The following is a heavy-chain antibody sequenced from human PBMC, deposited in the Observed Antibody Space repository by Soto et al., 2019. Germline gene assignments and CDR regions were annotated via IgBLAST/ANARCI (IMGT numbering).Heavy chain of an antibody. CDR2: ISDSGATS. CDR1: GFSLSSHA. D-gene: IGHD4-17*01. J-gene: IGHJ4*01. CDR3: AKVMTYNVGDGYPTVDY. V-gene: IGHV3-23*01. Sequence: GGSLRLSCVASGFSLSSHAVSWVRQAPGKGLEWVSSISDSGATSSYADSVKGRFTVSRDNSRNTLYLQMDSLRVEDTAVYYCAKVMTYNVGDGYPTVDYWGQGTVVTVSS.